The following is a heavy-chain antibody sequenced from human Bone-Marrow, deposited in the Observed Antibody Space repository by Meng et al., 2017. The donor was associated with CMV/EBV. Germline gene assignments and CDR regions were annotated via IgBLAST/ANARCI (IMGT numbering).Heavy chain of an antibody. CDR1: GFTFDDYA. CDR2: ISWNSGSI. Sequence: SLKISCAASGFTFDDYAMHWVRQAPGKGLEWVSGISWNSGSIGYADSVKGRFTISRDNAKNSLYLQMNSLRAEDTAVYYCARDQGAPRLKVRRDYYGMDVWGQGTTVTGSS. J-gene: IGHJ6*01. D-gene: IGHD6-6*01. V-gene: IGHV3-9*01. CDR3: ARDQGAPRLKVRRDYYGMDV.